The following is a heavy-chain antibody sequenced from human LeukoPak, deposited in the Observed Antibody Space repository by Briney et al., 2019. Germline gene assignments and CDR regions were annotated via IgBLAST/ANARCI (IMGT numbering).Heavy chain of an antibody. J-gene: IGHJ5*02. CDR3: ARDRDMYYYDSSGYYSWFDP. V-gene: IGHV4-4*07. D-gene: IGHD3-22*01. Sequence: SETLSLTCTVSGRSISSYYWSWIRQPAGKGLEWIGRIYTSGSTNYNPSLKSRVTMSVDTSKNQFSLKLSSMTAADTAVYYCARDRDMYYYDSSGYYSWFDPWGQGTLVTVSS. CDR2: IYTSGST. CDR1: GRSISSYY.